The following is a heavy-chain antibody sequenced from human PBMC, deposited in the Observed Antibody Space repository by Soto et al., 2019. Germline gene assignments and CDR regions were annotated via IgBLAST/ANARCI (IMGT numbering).Heavy chain of an antibody. CDR2: IYYSGST. J-gene: IGHJ5*02. CDR3: ARLAHYDILTGAGNWFDP. V-gene: IGHV4-59*01. CDR1: GGSISSYY. D-gene: IGHD3-9*01. Sequence: SETLSLTCTVSGGSISSYYWSWIRQPPGKGLEWIGYIYYSGSTNYNPSLKSRVTISVDTSKNQFSLKLSSVTAADTAVYYCARLAHYDILTGAGNWFDPWGQGTLVTVSS.